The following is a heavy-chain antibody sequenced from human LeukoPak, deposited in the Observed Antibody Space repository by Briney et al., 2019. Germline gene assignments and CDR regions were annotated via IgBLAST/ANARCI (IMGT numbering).Heavy chain of an antibody. Sequence: PSETLSLTCAVYGGSFSGYYWSWIRQPPGKGLVWIGEINHSGSTNYNPSLKSRVTISVDTSKNQFSLKLSSVTAADTAVYYCATRQIYKWGQGTLVTVSS. J-gene: IGHJ4*02. CDR2: INHSGST. CDR3: ATRQIYK. CDR1: GGSFSGYY. V-gene: IGHV4-34*01. D-gene: IGHD1-1*01.